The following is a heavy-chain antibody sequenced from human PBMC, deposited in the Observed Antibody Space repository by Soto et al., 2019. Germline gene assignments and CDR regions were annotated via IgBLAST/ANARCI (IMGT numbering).Heavy chain of an antibody. Sequence: QVQLQESGPGLVKPAETLSLICTVSGDSNSSYYWSWIRQSPGKGLEWIGYISYSGSTTSNPSLKRRLTISLPTSNNQFSLTLDSVPAADTAVYYCARARNLLTGYYKGGFYYFDFWGQGTLVTVSS. CDR1: GDSNSSYY. V-gene: IGHV4-59*01. CDR3: ARARNLLTGYYKGGFYYFDF. CDR2: ISYSGST. D-gene: IGHD3-9*01. J-gene: IGHJ4*02.